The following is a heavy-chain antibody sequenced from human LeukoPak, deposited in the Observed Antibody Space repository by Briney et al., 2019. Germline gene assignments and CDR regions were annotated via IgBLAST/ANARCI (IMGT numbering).Heavy chain of an antibody. CDR1: GFTFSSYA. Sequence: PGGSLRLSCAASGFTFSSYAMSWVRQAPGKGLEWVSAISGSGGSTYYADSVKGRFTISRDNSKNTLYLQMNSLRDEDTAVYYCATIMVRGGMGIDYWGQGTLVTVSS. J-gene: IGHJ4*02. V-gene: IGHV3-23*01. CDR3: ATIMVRGGMGIDY. D-gene: IGHD3-10*01. CDR2: ISGSGGST.